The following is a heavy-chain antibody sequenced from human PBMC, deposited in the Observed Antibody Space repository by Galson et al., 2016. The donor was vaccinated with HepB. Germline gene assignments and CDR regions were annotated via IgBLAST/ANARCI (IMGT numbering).Heavy chain of an antibody. D-gene: IGHD2-15*01. J-gene: IGHJ4*02. V-gene: IGHV3-30-3*01. Sequence: SLRLSCAASGFAFSRFAMHWVRQAPGMGLEWVALISYDGSNTYYPDSVKGRFTISRDNSKNTLFLQMDRLRADDTAVYFCARDSGPAWSYLDYWGQGSLVTVSS. CDR2: ISYDGSNT. CDR1: GFAFSRFA. CDR3: ARDSGPAWSYLDY.